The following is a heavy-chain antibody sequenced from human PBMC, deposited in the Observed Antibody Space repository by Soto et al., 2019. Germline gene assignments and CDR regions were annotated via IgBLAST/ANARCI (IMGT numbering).Heavy chain of an antibody. CDR3: AGLVVSAASRDV. J-gene: IGHJ6*02. CDR2: IIPIFGTA. D-gene: IGHD2-2*01. Sequence: ASVKVSCKASGGTFSSYAISWVRQAPGQGLEWMGGIIPIFGTANYAQKFQGRVTITADESTSTAYMELSSLRSEDAAVYYCAGLVVSAASRDVWGQGTTVTVSS. CDR1: GGTFSSYA. V-gene: IGHV1-69*13.